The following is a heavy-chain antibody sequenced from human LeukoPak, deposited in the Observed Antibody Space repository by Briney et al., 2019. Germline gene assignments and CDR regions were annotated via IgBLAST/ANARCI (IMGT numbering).Heavy chain of an antibody. CDR1: GFFFSTYA. V-gene: IGHV3-23*01. CDR3: AKDGKFGGGSPGDAFDI. J-gene: IGHJ3*02. D-gene: IGHD3-16*01. Sequence: GGSLRLSCAASGFFFSTYAMSWVRQAPGKGLEWVSFISGGGGTTFYTDSVKGRFTISRDNSKNTLYLQMNSLRAEDTAVYYCAKDGKFGGGSPGDAFDIWGRGTMVTVSS. CDR2: ISGGGGTT.